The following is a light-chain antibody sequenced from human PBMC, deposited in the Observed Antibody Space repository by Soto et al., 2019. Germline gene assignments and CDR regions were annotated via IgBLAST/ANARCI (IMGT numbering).Light chain of an antibody. CDR2: AAS. J-gene: IGKJ3*01. CDR3: QQSYSTPLST. V-gene: IGKV1-39*01. CDR1: QSISSY. Sequence: DIQMTQSPSSLSASVGDRVTITCRASQSISSYLNWYQQKPGKAPKLLIYAASNFQSGVPSRFSGSGSGTDFTLTIISLQPEDLATYSCQQSYSTPLSTFGPGTKVDI.